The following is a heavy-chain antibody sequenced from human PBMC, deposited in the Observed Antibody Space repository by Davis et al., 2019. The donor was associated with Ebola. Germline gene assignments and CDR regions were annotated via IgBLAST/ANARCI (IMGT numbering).Heavy chain of an antibody. CDR2: INPDSGDT. V-gene: IGHV1-2*06. Sequence: AASVKVSCKASGYTFTDYSVHWVRQAPGQGLEWMGRINPDSGDTNYAQKFQGRVTMTRDTSTSTAYMELRSLRSDDTAVYYCAREGSRPYYYYGMDVWGKGTAVTVSS. CDR1: GYTFTDYS. J-gene: IGHJ6*04. CDR3: AREGSRPYYYYGMDV. D-gene: IGHD2/OR15-2a*01.